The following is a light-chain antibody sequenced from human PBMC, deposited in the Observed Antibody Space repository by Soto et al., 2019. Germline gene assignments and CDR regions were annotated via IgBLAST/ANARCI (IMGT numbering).Light chain of an antibody. Sequence: DIQMTQSPSSLSASVGDRVTITCRASQFINRYLNCYQQKPGKAPKFLIYAASDLQSGVPSRFSGSGSGTDFTLTISSLHPEDFASYSCQQTYSTPYTFGQGTRLEIK. CDR3: QQTYSTPYT. V-gene: IGKV1-39*01. CDR1: QFINRY. CDR2: AAS. J-gene: IGKJ2*01.